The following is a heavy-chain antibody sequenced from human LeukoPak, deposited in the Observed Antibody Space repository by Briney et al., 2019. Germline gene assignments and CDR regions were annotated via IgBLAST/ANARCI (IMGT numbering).Heavy chain of an antibody. V-gene: IGHV3-48*01. CDR3: ARASYYYGSGSYYFDY. CDR2: ISSSSSTI. D-gene: IGHD3-10*01. Sequence: GGSLRLSCAASGFTFSIYSMNWVRQAPGKGLEWVSFISSSSSTIYYADSVKGRFTISRDNAKNSLYLQVNTLRAEDTAVYYCARASYYYGSGSYYFDYWGQGTLVTVSS. J-gene: IGHJ4*02. CDR1: GFTFSIYS.